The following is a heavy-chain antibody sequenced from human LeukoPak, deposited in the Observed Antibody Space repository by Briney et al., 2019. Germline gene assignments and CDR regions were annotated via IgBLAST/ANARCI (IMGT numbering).Heavy chain of an antibody. CDR3: ASSIAARRPYYYYYMDV. J-gene: IGHJ6*03. V-gene: IGHV4-59*01. CDR2: IYYSGST. Sequence: SETLSLTCTVSGGSISRYYWSWIRQPPGKGLEWIGYIYYSGSTNYNPSLKSRVIRSVDTSKNQFSLKLSSVTAADTAVYYCASSIAARRPYYYYYMDVWGKGTTVTVSS. CDR1: GGSISRYY. D-gene: IGHD6-6*01.